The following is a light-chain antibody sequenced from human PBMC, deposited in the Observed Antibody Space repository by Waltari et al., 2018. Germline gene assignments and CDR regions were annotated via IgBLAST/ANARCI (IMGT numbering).Light chain of an antibody. Sequence: EIVLTQSPGTLSLSPGERATLSCRASQRISASLSWYQQKLGQPPRLLIYDTSNRAIGIPDRFSGSGSGTDLTLTINRLEPEDFAVYFCQQYADSPITYGLGTRLDIK. J-gene: IGKJ5*01. CDR3: QQYADSPIT. V-gene: IGKV3-20*01. CDR1: QRISAS. CDR2: DTS.